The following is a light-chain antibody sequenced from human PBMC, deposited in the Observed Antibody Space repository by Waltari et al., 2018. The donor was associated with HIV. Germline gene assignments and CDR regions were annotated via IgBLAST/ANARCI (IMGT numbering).Light chain of an antibody. CDR2: DDT. CDR3: HVWESSSDEYV. Sequence: SYVLTQPASVSVAPGQTANVTCGGANVESKSVHWYQQRAGKAPILVLYDDTDRPPGIPERFSGSNFGNTATLTISRVEAGDEGDYYCHVWESSSDEYVFGTGTKVTV. CDR1: NVESKS. V-gene: IGLV3-21*02. J-gene: IGLJ1*01.